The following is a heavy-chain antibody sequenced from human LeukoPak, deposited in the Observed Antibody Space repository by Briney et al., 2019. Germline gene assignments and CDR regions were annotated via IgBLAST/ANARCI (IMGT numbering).Heavy chain of an antibody. CDR1: GFTFSSYS. CDR2: ISSSSSTI. CDR3: ARDEGYDILTGYYGIDY. D-gene: IGHD3-9*01. J-gene: IGHJ4*02. V-gene: IGHV3-48*01. Sequence: GGSLRLSCAASGFTFSSYSMNWVRQAPGKGLEWVSYISSSSSTIYYADSVKGRFTISRDNAKNSLYLQMNSLRAEDTAVYYCARDEGYDILTGYYGIDYWGQGILVTVSS.